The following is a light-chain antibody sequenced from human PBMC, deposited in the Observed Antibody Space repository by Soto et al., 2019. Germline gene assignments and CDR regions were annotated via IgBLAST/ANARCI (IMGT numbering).Light chain of an antibody. Sequence: IVMTQSPATLSVSPWERVTLSCRASQSINNKVAWYQQKPGQAPRLLIYATSSRATGIPDRFSGSGSGTDFALTISSLEPEDFAVYYCQQRSNWPITFGQGTRLEIK. CDR2: ATS. CDR1: QSINNK. J-gene: IGKJ5*01. V-gene: IGKV3-11*01. CDR3: QQRSNWPIT.